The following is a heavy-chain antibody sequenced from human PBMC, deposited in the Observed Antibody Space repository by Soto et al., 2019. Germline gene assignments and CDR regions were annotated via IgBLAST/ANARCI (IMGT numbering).Heavy chain of an antibody. CDR2: IWYDGSNK. Sequence: QFQVVEPGGGVVQPGRSLRLSCAASGFTFSSYGMHWVRQAPGKRLEWVAVIWYDGSNKYYADSVKGRFTISRDNSKNTLNLQMNSLRAEDTAVYYCARDAYYDSSGSFDYWGQGTLVTVSS. CDR3: ARDAYYDSSGSFDY. J-gene: IGHJ4*02. CDR1: GFTFSSYG. V-gene: IGHV3-33*01. D-gene: IGHD3-22*01.